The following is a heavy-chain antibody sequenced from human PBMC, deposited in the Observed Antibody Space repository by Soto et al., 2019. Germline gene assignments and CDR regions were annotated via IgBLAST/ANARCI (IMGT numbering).Heavy chain of an antibody. CDR2: MNPNSGNT. CDR3: ARGTGLEGGAYQNAFDI. D-gene: IGHD3-3*01. V-gene: IGHV1-8*01. Sequence: ASVKVSCKASGYTFTSYDINWVRQATGQGLEWMGWMNPNSGNTGYAQKFQGRVTMTRNTSISTAYMELSSLRSEDTAVYYCARGTGLEGGAYQNAFDIWGQGTMVTVSS. J-gene: IGHJ3*02. CDR1: GYTFTSYD.